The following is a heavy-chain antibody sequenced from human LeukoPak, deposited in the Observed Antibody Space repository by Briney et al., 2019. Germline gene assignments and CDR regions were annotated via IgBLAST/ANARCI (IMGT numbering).Heavy chain of an antibody. CDR1: GGSISTYY. D-gene: IGHD6-6*01. J-gene: IGHJ1*01. CDR2: IYHSGST. V-gene: IGHV4-59*01. CDR3: ARGGAARLHFQI. Sequence: PSQTLSLTCTVSGGSISTYYWNWIRQPPGKGLEWIGYIYHSGSTNYNPSLQSRVTISVDTSKNQFSLNLSSVTAADTAVYYCARGGAARLHFQIWGQGTQVTVSS.